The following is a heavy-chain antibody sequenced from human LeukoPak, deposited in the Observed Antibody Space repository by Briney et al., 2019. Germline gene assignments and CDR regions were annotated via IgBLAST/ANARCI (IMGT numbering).Heavy chain of an antibody. V-gene: IGHV4-38-2*01. Sequence: PSETLSLTCAVPGYSISSGYYWGWIRQPPGKGLEWIGGIYHSGSTYYNPSLKSRVTISVDTSKNQFSLKLSSVTAADTAVYYCARQSGGFLEWLLTFDYWGQGTLVTVSS. CDR2: IYHSGST. CDR1: GYSISSGYY. D-gene: IGHD3-3*01. J-gene: IGHJ4*02. CDR3: ARQSGGFLEWLLTFDY.